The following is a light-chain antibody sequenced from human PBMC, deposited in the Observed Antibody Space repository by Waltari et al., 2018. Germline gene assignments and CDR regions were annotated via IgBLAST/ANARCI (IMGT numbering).Light chain of an antibody. V-gene: IGKV3-11*01. Sequence: EIVLTQSPATLSLSPGERATLSCRASQSVSSNLAWYQQKPGQAPRLLIYDASNRATGIPARFSGSGSGTDFTLTISSLEPEDFALYYCQHRSNWPLTFGGVTKVEIK. CDR1: QSVSSN. J-gene: IGKJ4*01. CDR2: DAS. CDR3: QHRSNWPLT.